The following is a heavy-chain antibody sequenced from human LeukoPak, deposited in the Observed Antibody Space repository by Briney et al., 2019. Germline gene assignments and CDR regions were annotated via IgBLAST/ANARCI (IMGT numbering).Heavy chain of an antibody. V-gene: IGHV3-30*04. Sequence: GRSPRLSCAASGFTFSSYAMHWVRQAPGKGLEWVAVISYDGSNKYYADSVKGRFTLSRDNSKNTLYLQMNSLRPEDTAVYYCAVVGNGDYWGQGTLVTVSS. CDR3: AVVGNGDY. J-gene: IGHJ4*02. CDR1: GFTFSSYA. D-gene: IGHD6-19*01. CDR2: ISYDGSNK.